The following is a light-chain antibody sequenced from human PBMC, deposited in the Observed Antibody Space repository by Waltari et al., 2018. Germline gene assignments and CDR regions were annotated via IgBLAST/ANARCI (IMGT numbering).Light chain of an antibody. CDR3: HVWHAHFDPGV. CDR2: YDS. V-gene: IGLV3-21*04. Sequence: SYVLTQPPSVSVAPGETASITCGGANIGSYSGHWYQQKPGQAPLLIIFYDSDRPSGIPARFSGSNSGNTATLTITSVEAGDEARYYCHVWHAHFDPGVFGTGTEVTVL. CDR1: NIGSYS. J-gene: IGLJ1*01.